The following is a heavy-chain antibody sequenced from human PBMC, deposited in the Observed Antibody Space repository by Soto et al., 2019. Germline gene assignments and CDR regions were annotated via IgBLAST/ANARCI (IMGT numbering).Heavy chain of an antibody. D-gene: IGHD2-2*01. CDR1: GFTFSSYG. CDR2: ISYDGSNK. V-gene: IGHV3-30*18. J-gene: IGHJ4*02. Sequence: QVQLVESGGGVVQPGRSLRLSCAASGFTFSSYGMHWVRQAPGKGLEWVAVISYDGSNKYYADSVKGRFTISRDNSKNTLYLQMNSLRAEDTALYYCAKGLRWLPALDYWGQGTLVTVSS. CDR3: AKGLRWLPALDY.